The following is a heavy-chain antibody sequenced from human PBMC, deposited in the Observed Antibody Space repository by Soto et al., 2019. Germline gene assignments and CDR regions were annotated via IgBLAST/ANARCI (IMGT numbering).Heavy chain of an antibody. CDR3: ARGTGWSER. CDR2: IYHSGST. CDR1: GGSISSGGYS. V-gene: IGHV4-30-2*01. J-gene: IGHJ5*02. Sequence: SETLSLTCAVSGGSISSGGYSWSWILQPPGKGLEWIGYIYHSGSTYYNPSLKSRVTISVDRSKNQFSLKLSSVTAADTAVYYCARGTGWSERLAQGTMVSVSA.